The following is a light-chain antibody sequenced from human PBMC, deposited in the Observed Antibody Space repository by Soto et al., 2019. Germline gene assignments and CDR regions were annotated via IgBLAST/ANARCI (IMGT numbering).Light chain of an antibody. J-gene: IGKJ1*01. Sequence: DIQKTQSPSSLSASVGDRVTITCQASQDINKNLIWYQQKPGKAPKLLIYDASDLETGVPSRFSGSGSGTGFTFTISSLQPEDFATYYCQQYESLPLTFGQGTKWIS. CDR1: QDINKN. CDR2: DAS. CDR3: QQYESLPLT. V-gene: IGKV1-33*01.